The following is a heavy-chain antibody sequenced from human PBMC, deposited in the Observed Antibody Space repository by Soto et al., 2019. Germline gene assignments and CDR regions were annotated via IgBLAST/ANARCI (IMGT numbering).Heavy chain of an antibody. J-gene: IGHJ4*02. CDR2: IYYSGST. V-gene: IGHV4-31*03. Sequence: QVQLQESGPGLVKPSQTLSLTCTVSGGSISSGGYYWSWIRQHPGKGLEWIGYIYYSGSTYYNPSLKPRVTISVDTSKNQFSLKMSSVTAADTAVYYCARSGYSYGPNPLLYWGQGTLVTVSS. CDR3: ARSGYSYGPNPLLY. CDR1: GGSISSGGYY. D-gene: IGHD5-18*01.